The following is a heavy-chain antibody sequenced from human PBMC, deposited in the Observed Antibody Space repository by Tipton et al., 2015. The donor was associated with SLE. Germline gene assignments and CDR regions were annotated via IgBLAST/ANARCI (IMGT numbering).Heavy chain of an antibody. CDR3: ARASITMIRKGAFDI. CDR1: GFTFSSYW. V-gene: IGHV3-74*01. J-gene: IGHJ3*02. D-gene: IGHD3-22*01. Sequence: SLRLSCAASGFTFSSYWMHWVRQAPGKGLVWVSRINRDGSSTSYADSVKGRFTISRDNAKNTLYLQMNSLRAEYTAVYYCARASITMIRKGAFDIWGQGTMVTVSS. CDR2: INRDGSST.